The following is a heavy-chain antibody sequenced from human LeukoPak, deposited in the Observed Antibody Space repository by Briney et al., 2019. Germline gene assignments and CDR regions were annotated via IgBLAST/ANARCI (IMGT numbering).Heavy chain of an antibody. Sequence: ASVKVSCKASGYTFTSYDINWVRQATGQGLEWMGWMNPNSGNTGYAQKFQGRVTMTRNTSISTAYMELSSLRSEDTAVYYCARGDCSGGSCYSNYYYYMDVWGKGTTVTVSS. V-gene: IGHV1-8*01. D-gene: IGHD2-15*01. J-gene: IGHJ6*03. CDR2: MNPNSGNT. CDR1: GYTFTSYD. CDR3: ARGDCSGGSCYSNYYYYMDV.